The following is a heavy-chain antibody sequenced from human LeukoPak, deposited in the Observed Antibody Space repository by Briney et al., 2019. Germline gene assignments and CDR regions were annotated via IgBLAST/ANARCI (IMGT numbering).Heavy chain of an antibody. CDR2: IIPIFGTA. J-gene: IGHJ4*02. Sequence: SVKVSCKVSGGTFSSYAISWVRQAPGQGLEWMGGIIPIFGTANYAQKFQGRVTITADESTSTAYMELSSLRSEDTAVYYCATSIADTAGIDYWGQGTLVTVSS. D-gene: IGHD6-6*01. CDR1: GGTFSSYA. V-gene: IGHV1-69*13. CDR3: ATSIADTAGIDY.